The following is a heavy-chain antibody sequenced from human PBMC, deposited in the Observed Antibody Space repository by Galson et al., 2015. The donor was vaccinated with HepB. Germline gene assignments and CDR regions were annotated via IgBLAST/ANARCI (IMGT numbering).Heavy chain of an antibody. CDR1: GYTFSSYS. V-gene: IGHV3-21*01. CDR2: ISSSSGYI. D-gene: IGHD1-26*01. Sequence: SLRLSCTASGYTFSSYSMNWVRQAPGQGLEWVSSISSSSGYISYADSVKGRFTISRDNAKSSLYLQMNSLKAEDTAVYYCATDSGSEQASFDYWGQGTLVTVSS. CDR3: ATDSGSEQASFDY. J-gene: IGHJ4*02.